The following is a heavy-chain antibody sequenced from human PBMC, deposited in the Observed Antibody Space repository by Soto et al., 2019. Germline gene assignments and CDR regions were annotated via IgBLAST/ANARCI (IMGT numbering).Heavy chain of an antibody. V-gene: IGHV4-34*01. CDR2: INHSGST. CDR1: GGSFSGYY. J-gene: IGHJ1*01. CDR3: ARAVVVAATQKYFQH. D-gene: IGHD2-15*01. Sequence: QVQLQQWGAGLLKPSETLSLTRAVYGGSFSGYYWSWIRQPPGKGLEWIGEINHSGSTNYNPSLKSRVTISVDTSKNQFSLKLSSVTAADTAVYYCARAVVVAATQKYFQHWGQGTLVTVSS.